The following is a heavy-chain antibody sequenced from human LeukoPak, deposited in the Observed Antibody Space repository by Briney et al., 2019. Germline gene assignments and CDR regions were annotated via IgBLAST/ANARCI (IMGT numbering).Heavy chain of an antibody. Sequence: ASVKISCKASGYTFTGYYMHWVRQAPGQGLEWMGWINPNSGGTNYAQKFQGRVTMTRDTSISTAYMELSRLRSDDTAVYYCARAPGTPAANDYWGQGTLVTVSS. V-gene: IGHV1-2*02. D-gene: IGHD2-2*01. J-gene: IGHJ4*02. CDR3: ARAPGTPAANDY. CDR1: GYTFTGYY. CDR2: INPNSGGT.